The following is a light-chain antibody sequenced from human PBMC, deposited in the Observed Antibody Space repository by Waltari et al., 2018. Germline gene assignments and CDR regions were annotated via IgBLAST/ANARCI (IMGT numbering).Light chain of an antibody. Sequence: EIVLTQSPGTLSFSPGDRAILSCRARQSVSKYLAWYQQKPGQAPRLLIYGASSRATGIPDRFSGSGSGTDFSLTISRLEPEDFAVYYCQQYVSLPATFGQGTKVEIE. J-gene: IGKJ1*01. CDR2: GAS. CDR1: QSVSKY. V-gene: IGKV3-20*01. CDR3: QQYVSLPAT.